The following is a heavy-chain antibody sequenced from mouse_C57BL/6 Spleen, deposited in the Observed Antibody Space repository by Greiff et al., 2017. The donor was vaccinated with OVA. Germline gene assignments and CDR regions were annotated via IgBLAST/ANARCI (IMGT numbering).Heavy chain of an antibody. CDR3: ARAPIYDGYYAY. D-gene: IGHD2-3*01. CDR2: ISGGGGNT. V-gene: IGHV5-9*01. CDR1: GFTFSSYT. J-gene: IGHJ3*01. Sequence: EVKVVESGGGLVKPGGSLKLSCAASGFTFSSYTMSWVRPTPEKRLEWVATISGGGGNTYYPDSVKGRFTISRDNAKNTLYLQMSSLRSEDTALYYCARAPIYDGYYAYWGQGTLVTVSA.